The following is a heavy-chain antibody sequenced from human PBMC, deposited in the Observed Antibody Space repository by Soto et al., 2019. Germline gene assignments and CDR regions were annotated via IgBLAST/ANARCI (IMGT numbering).Heavy chain of an antibody. J-gene: IGHJ4*02. CDR1: GFTFSSYS. CDR3: ARAKSPFYYFDY. V-gene: IGHV3-48*01. Sequence: PGGSLRLSCAASGFTFSSYSMNWVRQAPGKGLEWVSYISSSSTIYYADSVKGRFTISRDNAKNSLYLQMNSLRAEDTAVYYCARAKSPFYYFDYWGQGTLVTVSS. CDR2: ISSSSTI.